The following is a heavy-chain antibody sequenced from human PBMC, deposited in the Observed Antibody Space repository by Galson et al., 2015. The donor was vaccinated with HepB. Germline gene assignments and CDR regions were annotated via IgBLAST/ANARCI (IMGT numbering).Heavy chain of an antibody. D-gene: IGHD3-9*01. CDR3: ARDLKGRWYDILTGSRGYFDY. CDR2: ISAYNGNT. J-gene: IGHJ4*02. Sequence: SVKVSCKASGYTFTSYGISWVRQAPGQGLEWMGWISAYNGNTNYAQKLQGRVTMTTDTSTSTAYMELRSLRSDDTAVYYCARDLKGRWYDILTGSRGYFDYWGQGTLVTVSS. CDR1: GYTFTSYG. V-gene: IGHV1-18*01.